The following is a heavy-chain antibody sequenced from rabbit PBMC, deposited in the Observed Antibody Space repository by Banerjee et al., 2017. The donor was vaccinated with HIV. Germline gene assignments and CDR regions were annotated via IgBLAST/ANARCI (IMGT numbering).Heavy chain of an antibody. CDR3: ARGDAGSRYAFNL. V-gene: IGHV1S40*01. CDR1: GFSFSSSYY. D-gene: IGHD4-2*01. CDR2: INTGSSGNT. J-gene: IGHJ4*01. Sequence: QSLEESGGDLVKPGASLTLTCTASGFSFSSSYYMCWVRQAPGKGLEWIGCINTGSSGNTYYASWAKGRFTISKTSSTTVTLQMTSLTAADTATYFCARGDAGSRYAFNLWGPGTLVTVS.